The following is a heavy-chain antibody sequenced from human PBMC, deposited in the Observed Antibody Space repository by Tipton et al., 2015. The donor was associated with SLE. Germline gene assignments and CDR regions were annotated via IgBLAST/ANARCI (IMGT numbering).Heavy chain of an antibody. J-gene: IGHJ3*02. CDR1: RGSISSYY. D-gene: IGHD3-9*01. Sequence: TLSLTCIVSRGSISSYYWRWIRHPPGKGLEWIAYVHNSGSTNYNPSLKSRVTISVDKSKNHFSMHLTSVTATNTAVYYCARRNYDVLTGYYDAFDIWGQGTRVTVSS. CDR2: VHNSGST. V-gene: IGHV4-59*12. CDR3: ARRNYDVLTGYYDAFDI.